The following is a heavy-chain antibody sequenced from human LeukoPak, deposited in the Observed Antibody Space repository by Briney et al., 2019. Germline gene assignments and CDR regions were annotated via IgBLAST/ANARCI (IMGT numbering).Heavy chain of an antibody. Sequence: SVKVSCKASGGTFSSYAISWVRQAPGQGLEWMGRIIPIFGTANYAQKFRGRVTITTDESTSTAYMELSSLRSEDTAVYYCAREDIDTAMGCIDYWGQGTLVTVSS. J-gene: IGHJ4*02. D-gene: IGHD5-18*01. CDR3: AREDIDTAMGCIDY. CDR2: IIPIFGTA. CDR1: GGTFSSYA. V-gene: IGHV1-69*05.